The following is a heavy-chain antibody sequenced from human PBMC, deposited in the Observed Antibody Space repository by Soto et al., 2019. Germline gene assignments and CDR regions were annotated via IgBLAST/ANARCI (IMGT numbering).Heavy chain of an antibody. CDR3: AKVKQQTSKSPRVPRVGSNGMDV. CDR2: ISGSGGST. V-gene: IGHV3-23*01. Sequence: GGSLRLSCAASGFTFSSYAMSWVRQAPGKGLEWVSAISGSGGSTYYADSVKGRFTISRDNSKNTLYLQRNSLRAEDTAGYYCAKVKQQTSKSPRVPRVGSNGMDVWGQGTTVTVSS. D-gene: IGHD6-13*01. J-gene: IGHJ6*02. CDR1: GFTFSSYA.